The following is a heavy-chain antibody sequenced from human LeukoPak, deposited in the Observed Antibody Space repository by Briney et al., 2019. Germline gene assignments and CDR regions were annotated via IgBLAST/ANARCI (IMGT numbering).Heavy chain of an antibody. V-gene: IGHV3-23*01. Sequence: GGSLRLSCAASGFTFSSYAMSWVRQAPGRGLEWVSTTYVSSGSTYYADSVKGRFTVSRDNSKNTLYLQIIGLRAEDTAVYYCAKGSYNYDSSADYMDVWGKGTTVTVSS. D-gene: IGHD3-22*01. CDR3: AKGSYNYDSSADYMDV. CDR2: TYVSSGST. J-gene: IGHJ6*03. CDR1: GFTFSSYA.